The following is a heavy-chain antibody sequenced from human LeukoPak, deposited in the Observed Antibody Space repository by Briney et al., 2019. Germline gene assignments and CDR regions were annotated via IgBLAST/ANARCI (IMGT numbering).Heavy chain of an antibody. CDR2: ISYDGSNK. Sequence: GGSLRLSCAASGFTFSNAYMNWVRQAPGKGLEWVAVISYDGSNKYYADSVKGRFTISRDNSKNTLYLQMNSLRAEDTAVYYCAREHSIAVAGPLFDYWGQGTLVTVSS. CDR1: GFTFSNAY. J-gene: IGHJ4*02. CDR3: AREHSIAVAGPLFDY. D-gene: IGHD6-19*01. V-gene: IGHV3-30*03.